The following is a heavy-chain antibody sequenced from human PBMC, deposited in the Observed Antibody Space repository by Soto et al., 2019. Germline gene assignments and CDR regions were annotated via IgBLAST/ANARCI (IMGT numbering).Heavy chain of an antibody. V-gene: IGHV3-13*01. CDR1: GFTFSNYD. Sequence: EVQLVESGGGLSQPGGSLRLSCAASGFTFSNYDMHWVRQVTGKGLEWLSSIGTAGDTYYAGSVMGRFTIYRENAKNSLYLQMNSLRAVDTAVYYCARYIKYSVSSSHYGMDVWGQGTTVTVSS. CDR3: ARYIKYSVSSSHYGMDV. CDR2: IGTAGDT. J-gene: IGHJ6*02. D-gene: IGHD6-6*01.